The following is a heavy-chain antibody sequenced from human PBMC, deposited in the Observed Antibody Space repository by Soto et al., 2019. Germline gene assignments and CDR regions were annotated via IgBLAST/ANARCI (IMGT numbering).Heavy chain of an antibody. V-gene: IGHV4-39*02. CDR1: GGSISSISYY. CDR3: AREGGSGSPDCYFNV. D-gene: IGHD1-26*01. J-gene: IGHJ2*01. CDR2: IYYSGST. Sequence: SETLCLTSTVSGGSISSISYYWGWIRQPPGKGLEWIGSIYYSGSTYYNPSLKSRVTISVDTSKNQFSLELSSVTAADTAVYYCAREGGSGSPDCYFNVWGRGILVTV.